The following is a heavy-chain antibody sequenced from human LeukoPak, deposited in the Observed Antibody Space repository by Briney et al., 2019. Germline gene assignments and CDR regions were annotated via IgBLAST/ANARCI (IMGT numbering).Heavy chain of an antibody. CDR2: IKEDGSDT. V-gene: IGHV3-7*01. J-gene: IGHJ4*02. Sequence: GGSLRLSCAASGFTFSLNYMGWVRQTPGMGLEWVANIKEDGSDTFYVDSVKGRFTISKNNAKNSVYLQMNSLRAEDTAVYYCARHRYFYFHLWGQGTLVTVSS. CDR3: ARHRYFYFHL. D-gene: IGHD2/OR15-2a*01. CDR1: GFTFSLNY.